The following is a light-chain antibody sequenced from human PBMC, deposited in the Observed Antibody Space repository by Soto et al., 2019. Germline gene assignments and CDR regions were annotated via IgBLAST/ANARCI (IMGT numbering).Light chain of an antibody. CDR1: QSVSSN. Sequence: EIVMTQSPATLSVSPGERATLSCRASQSVSSNLAWYQQKPGRAPRLLIYGASTRATGVPGRFGGSASGTEFTLTISSLQSEDFAVYYCQQYDNWPRTFGQGTKVDN. V-gene: IGKV3-15*01. J-gene: IGKJ3*01. CDR3: QQYDNWPRT. CDR2: GAS.